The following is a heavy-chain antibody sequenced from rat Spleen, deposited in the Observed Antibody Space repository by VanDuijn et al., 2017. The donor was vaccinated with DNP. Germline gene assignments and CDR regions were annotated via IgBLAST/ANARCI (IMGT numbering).Heavy chain of an antibody. D-gene: IGHD1-11*01. Sequence: EVQLVESGGGLVQPGRSLKLSCAASGFTFSNYDMAWVRQAPTKGLEWVASISPSGGSTYYRDSVKGRFTVSRDNAKSSLYLQMDSLRSEDTATYYCASPRDYGGYGDYWGQGVMVTVSS. CDR1: GFTFSNYD. V-gene: IGHV5-25*01. J-gene: IGHJ2*01. CDR2: ISPSGGST. CDR3: ASPRDYGGYGDY.